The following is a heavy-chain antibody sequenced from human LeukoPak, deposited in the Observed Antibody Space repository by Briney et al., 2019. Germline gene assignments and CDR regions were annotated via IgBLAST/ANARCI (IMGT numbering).Heavy chain of an antibody. D-gene: IGHD3-22*01. Sequence: PGGSLRLSCAASRFTFSNYWMSWVRQAPGKGLEWVANIKQDGSEKYYVDSVKGRFTISRDNAKNTLYLQMNSLRAEDTAVYYCVRDWGYDSSGYWQKYFDTWGQGTLVTVSS. CDR3: VRDWGYDSSGYWQKYFDT. V-gene: IGHV3-7*01. CDR1: RFTFSNYW. CDR2: IKQDGSEK. J-gene: IGHJ4*02.